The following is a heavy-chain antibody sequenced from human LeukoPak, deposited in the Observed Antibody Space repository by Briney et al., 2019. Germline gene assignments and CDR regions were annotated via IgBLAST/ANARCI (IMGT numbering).Heavy chain of an antibody. Sequence: NSGGSLRLSCAASGFTFSSYSMNWVRQAPGKGLEWVSSISSSSSYIYYADSVKGRFTISRDNAKNSLYLQMNSLRAEDTAVYYCARRWCSSTSCQFDYWGQGTLVTVSS. J-gene: IGHJ4*02. CDR3: ARRWCSSTSCQFDY. CDR2: ISSSSSYI. V-gene: IGHV3-21*01. CDR1: GFTFSSYS. D-gene: IGHD2-2*01.